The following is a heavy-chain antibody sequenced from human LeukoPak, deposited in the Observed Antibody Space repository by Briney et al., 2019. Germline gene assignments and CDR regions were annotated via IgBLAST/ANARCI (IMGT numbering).Heavy chain of an antibody. D-gene: IGHD6-19*01. Sequence: GSSVKVSCKASRGTFSSYAISWVRQATGQGLEWMGRLIPILGIANYAQKFQGRVTITADKSTSTAYMELSSLRSEDTAVYYCASNSNRYSSGWLDYWGQGTLVTVCS. CDR2: LIPILGIA. CDR3: ASNSNRYSSGWLDY. CDR1: RGTFSSYA. J-gene: IGHJ4*02. V-gene: IGHV1-69*04.